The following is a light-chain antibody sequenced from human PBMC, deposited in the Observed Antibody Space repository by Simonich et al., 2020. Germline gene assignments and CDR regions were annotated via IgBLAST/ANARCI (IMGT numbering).Light chain of an antibody. CDR1: QGISSW. CDR3: QQYYSTPWT. Sequence: DIQMTQSPSSVSASVGDRVTITCRASQGISSWLAWYQQKPGKAPKLLLYAASRLESGVPSRFSGSGSGTDFTLTISSLQAEDVAVYYCQQYYSTPWTFGQGTKVEIK. V-gene: IGKV1-NL1*01. CDR2: AAS. J-gene: IGKJ1*01.